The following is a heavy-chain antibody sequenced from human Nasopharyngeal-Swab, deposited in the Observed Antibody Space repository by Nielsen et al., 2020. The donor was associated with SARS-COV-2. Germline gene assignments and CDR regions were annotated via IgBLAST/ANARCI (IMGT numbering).Heavy chain of an antibody. Sequence: LETLSLPCTVSGGSISSSSYYWGWIRQPPGKGLEWIGSIYYSGSTYYNPSLKSRVTISVDTSKNQFSLKLSSVTAADTAVYYCARVVATMVRGVIRVAKYYLEYWGQGTLVTVSS. D-gene: IGHD3-10*01. J-gene: IGHJ4*02. CDR2: IYYSGST. V-gene: IGHV4-39*07. CDR3: ARVVATMVRGVIRVAKYYLEY. CDR1: GGSISSSSYY.